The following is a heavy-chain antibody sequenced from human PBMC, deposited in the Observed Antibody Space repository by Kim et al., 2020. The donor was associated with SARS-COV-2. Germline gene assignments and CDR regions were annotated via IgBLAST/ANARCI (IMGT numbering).Heavy chain of an antibody. CDR2: IYYSGST. Sequence: SETLSLTCTVSGGSISSSSYYWGWIRQPPGKGLEWIGSIYYSGSTYYNPSLKSRVTISVDTSKNQFSLKLSSVTAADTAVYYCARDNLKFQTYYYGMDVWGQGTTVTVSS. J-gene: IGHJ6*02. CDR3: ARDNLKFQTYYYGMDV. V-gene: IGHV4-39*07. CDR1: GGSISSSSYY.